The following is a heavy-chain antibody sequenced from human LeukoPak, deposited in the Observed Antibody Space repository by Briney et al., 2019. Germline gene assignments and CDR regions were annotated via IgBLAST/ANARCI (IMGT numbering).Heavy chain of an antibody. CDR2: IIPIFGTA. J-gene: IGHJ5*02. D-gene: IGHD6-13*01. Sequence: ASVKVSCKASGGTFSSYAISWVRQAPGQGLEWMGGIIPIFGTANYAQKFQGRVTITADESTSTAYMELSSLRSEDTAVYYCASAAGTGDWFDPWGQGTLVTVSS. CDR3: ASAAGTGDWFDP. V-gene: IGHV1-69*01. CDR1: GGTFSSYA.